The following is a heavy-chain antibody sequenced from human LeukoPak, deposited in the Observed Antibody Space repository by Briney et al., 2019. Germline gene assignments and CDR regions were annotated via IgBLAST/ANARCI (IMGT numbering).Heavy chain of an antibody. J-gene: IGHJ4*02. V-gene: IGHV3-30*18. D-gene: IGHD3-22*01. CDR3: ANEDYYDSSAFLAH. CDR1: GFTFSSYG. CDR2: ISYDGSNK. Sequence: GGSLRLSCAASGFTFSSYGMHWVRQAPGKGLEWVAVISYDGSNKYYADSVKGRFTIPRDNSKNTLYLQMNSLRADDTAVYYCANEDYYDSSAFLAHWGQGTLVTVSS.